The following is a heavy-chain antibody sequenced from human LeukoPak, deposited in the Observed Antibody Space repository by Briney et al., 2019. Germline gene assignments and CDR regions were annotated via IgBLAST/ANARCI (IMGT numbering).Heavy chain of an antibody. D-gene: IGHD1-1*01. CDR3: ARVGGTTTRYFDY. CDR1: GPSISRSSYY. V-gene: IGHV4-61*03. J-gene: IGHJ4*02. Sequence: PSQTLSLTFTVSGPSISRSSYYWGWVRQPPGKGLEWIGYIYYSGSTNYNPSLKSRATISIDTSKNHFSLRLSSMSAADTALYYCARVGGTTTRYFDYWGQGTLVTVSS. CDR2: IYYSGST.